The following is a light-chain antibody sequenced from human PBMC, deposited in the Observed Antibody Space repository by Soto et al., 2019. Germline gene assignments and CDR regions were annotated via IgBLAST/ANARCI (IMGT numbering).Light chain of an antibody. Sequence: QSALTQPPSASGSPGQSVTISCTGTSSDIGGNNFVSWYQHHPGKAPKLMLYDVIKRPSGVPARFSGSKSGNTASLTVSGLQAEDEADYYCSSYGGSNNFVVFGGGPKVTVL. CDR2: DVI. J-gene: IGLJ2*01. V-gene: IGLV2-8*01. CDR1: SSDIGGNNF. CDR3: SSYGGSNNFVV.